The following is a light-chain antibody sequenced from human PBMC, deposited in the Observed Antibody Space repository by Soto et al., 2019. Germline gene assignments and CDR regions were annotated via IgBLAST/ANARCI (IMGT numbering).Light chain of an antibody. V-gene: IGKV1-5*01. CDR2: DAS. Sequence: DIQVTQSPPTLCASVVDTVTTTRRASPTISTWMAWYQQKPGKAPKLLVYDASTLQSGVASRFSGSGSGTEFTLIISGLQPDDSATYYCQQYTNTNNPWMFGQGTKVDIK. CDR3: QQYTNTNNPWM. CDR1: PTISTW. J-gene: IGKJ1*01.